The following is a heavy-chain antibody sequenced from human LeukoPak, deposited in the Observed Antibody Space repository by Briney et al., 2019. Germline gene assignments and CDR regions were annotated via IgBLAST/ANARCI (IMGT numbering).Heavy chain of an antibody. D-gene: IGHD6-19*01. CDR3: ARGPIAVAGTFPDPYFDY. CDR1: GGSISSSSYY. J-gene: IGHJ4*02. CDR2: IYYSGST. V-gene: IGHV4-39*07. Sequence: SETLSLTCTVSGGSISSSSYYWGWIRQPPGKGLEWIGSIYYSGSTYYNPSLKSRVTISVDTSKNQFSLKLSSVTAADTAVYYCARGPIAVAGTFPDPYFDYWGQGTLVTVSS.